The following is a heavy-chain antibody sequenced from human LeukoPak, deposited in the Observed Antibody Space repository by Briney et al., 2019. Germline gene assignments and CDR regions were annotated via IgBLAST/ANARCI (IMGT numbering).Heavy chain of an antibody. V-gene: IGHV3-66*02. D-gene: IGHD3-16*01. CDR2: IYSGGST. J-gene: IGHJ6*03. Sequence: PGGSLRVSYAASGFTVSSNYMSWVRQAPGKGLEWVSVIYSGGSTYYADSVKGRFTISRDNSKNTLYLQMNSLRAEDTAVYYCARDRRSGGGPYYYYMDVWGKGTTVTVFS. CDR1: GFTVSSNY. CDR3: ARDRRSGGGPYYYYMDV.